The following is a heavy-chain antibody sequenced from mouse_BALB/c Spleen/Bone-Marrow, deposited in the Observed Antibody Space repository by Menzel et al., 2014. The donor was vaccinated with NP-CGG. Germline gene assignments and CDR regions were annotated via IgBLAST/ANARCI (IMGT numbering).Heavy chain of an antibody. J-gene: IGHJ2*01. CDR2: ISSGSSTI. D-gene: IGHD1-1*01. CDR3: TRSGSSSGYFDY. CDR1: GFTFSSFG. V-gene: IGHV5-17*02. Sequence: EVQGVESGGGLVQPGGSRKLSCAASGFTFSSFGMHWVRQTPEKGLEWVAYISSGSSTIYYADTVKGRFTISRDNPKNTLFLQVTSLRSEDTAMYYCTRSGSSSGYFDYWGKAPLSQSPQ.